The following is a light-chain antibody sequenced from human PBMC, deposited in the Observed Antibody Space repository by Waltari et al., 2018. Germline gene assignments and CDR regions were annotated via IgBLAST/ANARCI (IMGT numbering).Light chain of an antibody. CDR1: HDLVYSDGNTY. Sequence: DVVMTQSPLSLPVSLGQPASISCRSSHDLVYSDGNTYLSWFHQRPGQSPRRLIYKVSNRDSGVPDRFTGSGSGTEFTLNINRVEAEDVGIYSCMQASHWPYTFGQGTKLEIK. CDR2: KVS. V-gene: IGKV2-30*01. J-gene: IGKJ2*01. CDR3: MQASHWPYT.